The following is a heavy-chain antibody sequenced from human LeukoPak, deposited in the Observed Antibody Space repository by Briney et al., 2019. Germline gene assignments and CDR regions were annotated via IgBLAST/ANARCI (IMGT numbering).Heavy chain of an antibody. D-gene: IGHD3-22*01. CDR3: ARGGVVVITNSFDY. J-gene: IGHJ4*02. CDR2: ISYDGSNK. V-gene: IGHV3-30*03. CDR1: GFTFSSYG. Sequence: GGSLRLSCAASGFTFSSYGMHWVRQAPGKGLEWVAVISYDGSNKYYADSVKGRFTISRDNSKNTLYLQMNSLRAEDTAVYYCARGGVVVITNSFDYWGQGTLVTVSS.